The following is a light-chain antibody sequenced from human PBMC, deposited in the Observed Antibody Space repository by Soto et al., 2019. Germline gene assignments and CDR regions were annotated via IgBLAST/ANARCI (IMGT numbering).Light chain of an antibody. Sequence: EIVLTKFPATLSLSQGERATPSSGASNMVSSSYLAWYQQKPGQAPRLLTYGASSRATGIPDRFSGSGSGTDFTLTISRLEPEDFAVYYCQAKWTFGQGTKVEIK. CDR2: GAS. CDR1: NMVSSSY. CDR3: QAKWT. V-gene: IGKV3-20*01. J-gene: IGKJ1*01.